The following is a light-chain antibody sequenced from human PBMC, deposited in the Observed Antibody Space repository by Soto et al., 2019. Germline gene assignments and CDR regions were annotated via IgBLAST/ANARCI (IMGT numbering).Light chain of an antibody. CDR2: GNT. V-gene: IGLV1-40*01. J-gene: IGLJ3*02. CDR3: QSFDRSLTAWV. Sequence: QSVLTQPPSVSGAPGQRVTISCTGSSSNIGAGYDVHWYQQLPGTAPTLLISGNTDRPSGVPDRFSGSKSGTSASLAITGLQTEDEADYYCQSFDRSLTAWVFGGGTKVNVL. CDR1: SSNIGAGYD.